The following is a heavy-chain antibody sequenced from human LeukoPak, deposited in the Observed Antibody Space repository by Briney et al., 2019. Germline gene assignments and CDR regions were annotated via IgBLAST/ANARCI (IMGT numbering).Heavy chain of an antibody. CDR1: GFTFSTYA. CDR3: ARDGIIVGAI. J-gene: IGHJ4*02. D-gene: IGHD1-26*01. CDR2: MSYDGSLK. V-gene: IGHV3-30-3*01. Sequence: PGRSPRLSCAASGFTFSTYAMHWVRQAPGKGLEWVGIMSYDGSLKYYADSVKGRFTISRDNSKNTLYLQMNSLRAEDTAVYYCARDGIIVGAIWGQGTLVTVSS.